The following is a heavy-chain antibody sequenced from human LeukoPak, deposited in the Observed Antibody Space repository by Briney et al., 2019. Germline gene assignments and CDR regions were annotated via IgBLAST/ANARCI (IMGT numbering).Heavy chain of an antibody. CDR3: SSGLSVLRSNNSPVDY. CDR1: GFTFSGSA. Sequence: GGSLRLSCAASGFTFSGSAMHWVRQASGKGLEWVGRIRSKANNYATAYAASGKGRFTISRDDSKNTAYLQMNSLKTGDTAVYFCSSGLSVLRSNNSPVDYWGQGTLVTVSS. V-gene: IGHV3-73*01. CDR2: IRSKANNYAT. J-gene: IGHJ4*02. D-gene: IGHD4-17*01.